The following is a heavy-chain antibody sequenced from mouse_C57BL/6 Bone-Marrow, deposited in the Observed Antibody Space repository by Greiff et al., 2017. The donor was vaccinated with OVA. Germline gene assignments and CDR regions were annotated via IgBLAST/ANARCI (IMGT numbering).Heavy chain of an antibody. Sequence: QVQLQQSGPGLVQPSQSLSITCTVSGFSLTSYGVHWVRQSPGKGLEWLGVIWSGGSTDYNAAFISSLSTSKDNPKSQVVLKMNSLQADDTAIYYCAISRWYYGSNLYYWGQGTTLTVSS. J-gene: IGHJ2*01. CDR3: AISRWYYGSNLYY. D-gene: IGHD1-1*01. V-gene: IGHV2-2*01. CDR2: IWSGGST. CDR1: GFSLTSYG.